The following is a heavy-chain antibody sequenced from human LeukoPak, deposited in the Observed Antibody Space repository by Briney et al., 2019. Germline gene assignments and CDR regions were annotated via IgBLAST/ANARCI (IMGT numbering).Heavy chain of an antibody. CDR2: TYYRSKWYN. CDR1: GDSVSSNSAA. CDR3: ARYQQLATYNWFDP. D-gene: IGHD6-13*01. J-gene: IGHJ5*02. Sequence: SQTLSLTCAISGDSVSSNSAAWNWIRQSPSRGLEWLGRTYYRSKWYNDYAVSVKSRITINPDTSKNQFSLRLNSVTPEDTAVYYCARYQQLATYNWFDPWGQGTLVTVSS. V-gene: IGHV6-1*01.